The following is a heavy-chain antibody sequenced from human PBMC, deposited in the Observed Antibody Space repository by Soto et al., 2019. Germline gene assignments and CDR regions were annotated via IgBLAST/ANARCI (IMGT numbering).Heavy chain of an antibody. Sequence: QVQLVQSGAEVKKPGSSVKVSCKASGGTFRNHVFNWVRQAPGQGSEWMGGIIPIIGTPNHAQKLQGRVTITADASTNTVYLDVSSLRSQDTAVYYCARDLEFRDGNISHLDYWGQGTLVSVSS. J-gene: IGHJ4*02. V-gene: IGHV1-69*01. D-gene: IGHD3-10*01. CDR1: GGTFRNHV. CDR3: ARDLEFRDGNISHLDY. CDR2: IIPIIGTP.